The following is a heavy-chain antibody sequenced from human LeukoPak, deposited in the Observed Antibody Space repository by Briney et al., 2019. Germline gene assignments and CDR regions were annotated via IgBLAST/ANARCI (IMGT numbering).Heavy chain of an antibody. CDR1: GGSFSGYY. D-gene: IGHD2-2*01. V-gene: IGHV4-34*01. CDR2: INHSGST. CDR3: ARGGFVVVPAAPRPYYYYMDV. J-gene: IGHJ6*03. Sequence: PSETLSLTCAVYGGSFSGYYWSWIRQPPGKGLEWFGEINHSGSTNYNPSLKSRVTISVDTSKNQFSLKLSSVTAADTAVYYCARGGFVVVPAAPRPYYYYMDVWGKGTTVTVSS.